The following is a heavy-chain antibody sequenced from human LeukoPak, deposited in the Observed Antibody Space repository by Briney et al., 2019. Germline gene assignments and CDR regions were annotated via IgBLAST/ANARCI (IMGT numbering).Heavy chain of an antibody. D-gene: IGHD6-13*01. J-gene: IGHJ3*02. CDR3: AGGPLAAAGTLAFDI. CDR1: GGTFSSYA. CDR2: IIPILGIA. V-gene: IGHV1-69*04. Sequence: ASVKVSCKASGGTFSSYAISWVRQAPGQGLEWMGRIIPILGIANYAQKLQGRVTITADKSTSTAYMELSSLRSEDTAVYYCAGGPLAAAGTLAFDIWGQGTMVTVSS.